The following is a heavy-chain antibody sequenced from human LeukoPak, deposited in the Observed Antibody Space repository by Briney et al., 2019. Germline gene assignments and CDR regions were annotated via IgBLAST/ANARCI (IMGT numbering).Heavy chain of an antibody. CDR3: AKGNIVLMVYAPSVDY. CDR2: ISGSGGSR. CDR1: GFTFSSYA. Sequence: GGSLRLSCAASGFTFSSYAMSWVRQAPGKGLEWVSAISGSGGSRYYADSVKGRFTISRDNSKNTLYLQMNSLRAEDTAVYYCAKGNIVLMVYAPSVDYWGQGTLVTVSS. J-gene: IGHJ4*02. D-gene: IGHD2-8*01. V-gene: IGHV3-23*01.